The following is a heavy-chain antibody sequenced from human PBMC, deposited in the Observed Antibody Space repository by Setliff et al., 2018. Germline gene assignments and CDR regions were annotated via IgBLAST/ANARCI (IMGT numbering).Heavy chain of an antibody. CDR1: GFTFSTYP. V-gene: IGHV3-23*01. Sequence: PGGSLRLSCAASGFTFSTYPMSWVRQAPGKGLEWVSAISGDSEYIYYRDSVKGRFTISRANSKNTLYLQMNNLRVEDTARYYCVNHNPARRSPAGTALDSWGQGTLVTVSS. CDR2: ISGDSEYI. J-gene: IGHJ4*02. D-gene: IGHD6-19*01. CDR3: VNHNPARRSPAGTALDS.